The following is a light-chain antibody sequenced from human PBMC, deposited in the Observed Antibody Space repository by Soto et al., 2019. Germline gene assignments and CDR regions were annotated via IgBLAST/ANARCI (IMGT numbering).Light chain of an antibody. CDR3: QQYKNWRT. CDR1: QRIDTN. Sequence: EIVMTQSPATLSASPGEGATLSCRASQRIDTNLAWYQQKPGQAPRLLIYDASTRATGIPARISGSGSGTEFTLTISSLQSEDFAVYYCQQYKNWRTFGQGTKV. V-gene: IGKV3-15*01. CDR2: DAS. J-gene: IGKJ1*01.